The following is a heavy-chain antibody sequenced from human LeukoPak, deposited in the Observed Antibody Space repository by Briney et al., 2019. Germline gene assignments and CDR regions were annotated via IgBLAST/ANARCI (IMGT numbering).Heavy chain of an antibody. V-gene: IGHV3-21*01. D-gene: IGHD3-10*01. J-gene: IGHJ4*02. CDR1: GFTFSSYS. CDR3: ARDSYRGFGELLLFDY. Sequence: GGSLRLSCAASGFTFSSYSMNWVRQAPGKGLEWVSSISSSSSYIYYADSVKGRFTISRDNAKNTLYLQMNCLRADDTAVYYCARDSYRGFGELLLFDYWGQGTLVTVSS. CDR2: ISSSSSYI.